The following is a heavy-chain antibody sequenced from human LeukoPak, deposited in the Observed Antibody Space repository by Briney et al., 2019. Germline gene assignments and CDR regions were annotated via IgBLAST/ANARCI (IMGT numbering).Heavy chain of an antibody. Sequence: GGSLRLSCVASGFDFSGYGLHWVRQAPGKGLEWVAFISYDGSNKYYADSVKGRFSISRDDSKTTLYLEMISLRAEDTAVYYCAKSPGSDGWYLHYWGQGTLVTVSS. CDR2: ISYDGSNK. J-gene: IGHJ4*02. D-gene: IGHD5-24*01. CDR1: GFDFSGYG. CDR3: AKSPGSDGWYLHY. V-gene: IGHV3-30*18.